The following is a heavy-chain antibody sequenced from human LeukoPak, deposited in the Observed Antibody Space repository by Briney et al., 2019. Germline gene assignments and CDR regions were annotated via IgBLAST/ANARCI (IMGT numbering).Heavy chain of an antibody. J-gene: IGHJ4*02. CDR3: ARSPYDILTGYYVYYFDY. CDR1: GYSFTSHY. D-gene: IGHD3-9*01. V-gene: IGHV1-2*06. CDR2: INPSGSST. Sequence: ASVKVSCKASGYSFTSHYMHWVRQAPGQGLEWLGLINPSGSSTLYAQKFQGRVTMTRDTSISTAYMELSRLKSDDTAVYYCARSPYDILTGYYVYYFDYWGQGTLVTVSS.